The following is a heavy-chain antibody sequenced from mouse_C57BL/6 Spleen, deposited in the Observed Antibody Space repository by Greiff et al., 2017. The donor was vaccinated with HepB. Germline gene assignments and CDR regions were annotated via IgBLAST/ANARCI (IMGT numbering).Heavy chain of an antibody. CDR1: GFTFSSYA. CDR2: ISSGGDYI. D-gene: IGHD2-1*01. J-gene: IGHJ2*01. V-gene: IGHV5-9-1*02. CDR3: TRDNYGNPFNFDY. Sequence: EVQGVESGEGLVKPGGSLKLSCAASGFTFSSYAMSWVRQTPEKRLEWVAYISSGGDYIYYADTVKGRFTISRDNARNTLYLQMSSLKSEDTAMYYCTRDNYGNPFNFDYWGQGTTLTVSS.